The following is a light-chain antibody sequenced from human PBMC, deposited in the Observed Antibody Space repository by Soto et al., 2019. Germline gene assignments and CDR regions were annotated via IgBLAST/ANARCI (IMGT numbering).Light chain of an antibody. Sequence: EIVLTQSPGTLSLSPGERATLSCRASQSVSSYLAWYQQKPGQAPRLLIYGASTRAAGVPPRFSGSGSGTDFTLSISSLEPEDFAVYYCQQRSNWPPITFGQGTRLEIK. CDR1: QSVSSY. CDR2: GAS. V-gene: IGKV3-11*01. J-gene: IGKJ5*01. CDR3: QQRSNWPPIT.